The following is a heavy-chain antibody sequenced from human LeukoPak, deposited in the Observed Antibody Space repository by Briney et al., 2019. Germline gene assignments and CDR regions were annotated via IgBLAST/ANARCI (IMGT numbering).Heavy chain of an antibody. CDR1: GFTFSSYS. Sequence: PGGSLRLSCAASGFTFSSYSMNWVRQAPGKGLEWVSSISSSSSYIYYADSVKGRFTISRDNAKNSLYLQMNSLRAEDTAVYYCARDLADTFGGVIVYNLFDPWGQGTLVTVSS. CDR3: ARDLADTFGGVIVYNLFDP. J-gene: IGHJ5*02. V-gene: IGHV3-21*01. D-gene: IGHD3-16*02. CDR2: ISSSSSYI.